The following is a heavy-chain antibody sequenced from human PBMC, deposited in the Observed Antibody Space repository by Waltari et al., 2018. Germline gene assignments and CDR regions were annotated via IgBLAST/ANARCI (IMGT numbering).Heavy chain of an antibody. J-gene: IGHJ4*02. CDR3: ARDLVDCSGGSCYGLFDY. V-gene: IGHV1-69*13. Sequence: QVQLVQSGAEVKKPGSSVKVSCKASGGTFSSYAISWVRQAPGQGLEWMGGIIPIFGTANYAQKFQGRVTITADESTSTAYMELSSLRSEDTAVYYCARDLVDCSGGSCYGLFDYWGQGTLVTVSS. CDR2: IIPIFGTA. CDR1: GGTFSSYA. D-gene: IGHD2-15*01.